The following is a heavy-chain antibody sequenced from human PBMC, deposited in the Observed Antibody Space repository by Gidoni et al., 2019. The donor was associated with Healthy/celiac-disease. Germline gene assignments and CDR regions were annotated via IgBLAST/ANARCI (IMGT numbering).Heavy chain of an antibody. V-gene: IGHV3-49*05. CDR1: GFTFGDYA. CDR2: IRSKAYGGTT. CDR3: TRPEGVAKSGY. J-gene: IGHJ4*02. Sequence: EVQLVESGGGLVKPGRSLRLSCTASGFTFGDYAMSWFRQAPGKGLEWVGFIRSKAYGGTTEYAASVKGRFTISRDDSKSIAYLQMNSLKTEDTAVYYCTRPEGVAKSGYWGQGTLVTVSS. D-gene: IGHD5-12*01.